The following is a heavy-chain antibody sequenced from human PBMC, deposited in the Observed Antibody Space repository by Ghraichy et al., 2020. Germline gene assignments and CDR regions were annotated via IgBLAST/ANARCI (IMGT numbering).Heavy chain of an antibody. Sequence: GGSLRLSCVASGFTFSTHAMSWVRQAPGKGLEWVSSITVSGGSTNYADSVKGRFTISRDDSKNTLYLQMNSLRAEDTAVYFCAKASGSCFDYWGRGKWSPSP. J-gene: IGHJ4*02. CDR3: AKASGSCFDY. CDR2: ITVSGGST. V-gene: IGHV3-23*01. CDR1: GFTFSTHA. D-gene: IGHD6-13*01.